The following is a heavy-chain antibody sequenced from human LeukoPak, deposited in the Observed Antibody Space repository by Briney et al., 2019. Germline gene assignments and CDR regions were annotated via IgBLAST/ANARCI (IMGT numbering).Heavy chain of an antibody. J-gene: IGHJ4*02. CDR2: IYHSGST. CDR1: GGSISSSNW. D-gene: IGHD3-22*01. CDR3: AREYSSGYIFDY. Sequence: MSSETLFLTCAVSGGSISSSNWWSWVRQPPGKGLEWIGEIYHSGSTNYNPSLKSRVTISVDKSKNQFSLKLSSVTAADTAVYYCAREYSSGYIFDYWGQGTLVTVSS. V-gene: IGHV4-4*02.